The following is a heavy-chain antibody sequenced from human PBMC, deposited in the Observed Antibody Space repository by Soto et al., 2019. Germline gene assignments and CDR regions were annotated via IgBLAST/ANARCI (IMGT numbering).Heavy chain of an antibody. V-gene: IGHV1-46*01. CDR2: VNPSGGHT. CDR3: ARGGHVVVVTAALDY. Sequence: QVQLVQSGAEVKKPGASVKVSCKASGDTFTDYYIHWVRQAPGQGLEWMGTVNPSGGHTTYAQHFLGRMPXTXXXSXSTLYMELTSLTSEDTAVYYCARGGHVVVVTAALDYWGQGTLVTVSS. J-gene: IGHJ4*02. D-gene: IGHD2-21*02. CDR1: GDTFTDYY.